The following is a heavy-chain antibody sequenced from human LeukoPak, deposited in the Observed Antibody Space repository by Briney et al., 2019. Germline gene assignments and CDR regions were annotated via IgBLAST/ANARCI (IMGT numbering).Heavy chain of an antibody. CDR2: IRSGSTHI. D-gene: IGHD6-19*01. CDR3: ARDREQWLVRRFDY. CDR1: GFSFSDYN. V-gene: IGHV3-21*06. Sequence: GGSLRLSCAASGFSFSDYNMNWVRQDPGKGLEWVSSIRSGSTHIYYADSVKGRFTISRDNAKNSLYLQMNSLRAEDTAVYYCARDREQWLVRRFDYWGPGTLVTVSS. J-gene: IGHJ4*02.